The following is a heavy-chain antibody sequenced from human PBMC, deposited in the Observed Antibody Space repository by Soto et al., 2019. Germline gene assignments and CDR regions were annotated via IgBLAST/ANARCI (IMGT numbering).Heavy chain of an antibody. D-gene: IGHD4-4*01. CDR1: GFTFSDYY. V-gene: IGHV3-11*01. Sequence: QVQLVESGGGLVKPGGSLRLSCAASGFTFSDYYMSWIRQAPGKGLEWVSYISSSGSTIYYADSVKGRFTLSRDNAKNSLYLQMNSLRAEDTAVYDCAIGDSNYYYYYYMDVLVKGPTVTVSS. CDR3: AIGDSNYYYYYYMDV. CDR2: ISSSGSTI. J-gene: IGHJ6*03.